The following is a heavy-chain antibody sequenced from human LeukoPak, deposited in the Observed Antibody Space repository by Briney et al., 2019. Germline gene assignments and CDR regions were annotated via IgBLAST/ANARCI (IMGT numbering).Heavy chain of an antibody. Sequence: PGGSLRLSCAASGFTFDDYGMSWVRQAPGKGLEWVSGINWNAGSTGYADSVKGRFTISRDNAKNSLYLQMNSLRAEDTAVYYCASGLGTNDFWSGWSAFDIWGQGTMVTVSS. CDR3: ASGLGTNDFWSGWSAFDI. V-gene: IGHV3-20*04. J-gene: IGHJ3*02. D-gene: IGHD3-3*01. CDR2: INWNAGST. CDR1: GFTFDDYG.